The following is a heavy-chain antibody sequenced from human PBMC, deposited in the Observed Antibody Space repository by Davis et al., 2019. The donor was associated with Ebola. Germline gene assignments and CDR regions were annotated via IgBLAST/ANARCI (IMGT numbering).Heavy chain of an antibody. J-gene: IGHJ4*02. Sequence: GGSLRLSCKGSGYSFTSYWIGWVRQMPGKGLEWMGIIYPGDSDTRYSPSFQGQVTISADKSISTAYLQWSSLKASDTAVYYCARVGTVTTTFDYWGQGTLVTVSS. CDR1: GYSFTSYW. CDR2: IYPGDSDT. D-gene: IGHD4-17*01. CDR3: ARVGTVTTTFDY. V-gene: IGHV5-51*01.